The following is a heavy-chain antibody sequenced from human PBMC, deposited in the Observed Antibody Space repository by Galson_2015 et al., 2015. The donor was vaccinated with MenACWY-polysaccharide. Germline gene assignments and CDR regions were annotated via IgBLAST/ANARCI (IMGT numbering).Heavy chain of an antibody. CDR2: ISYDGSNK. CDR3: AREYCDRTSCYGMDV. CDR1: GFTFSSYA. V-gene: IGHV3-30-3*01. J-gene: IGHJ6*02. Sequence: SLRLSCAASGFTFSSYAMHWVRQAPGKGLGWVAVISYDGSNKHYADSVKGRFTISRDNSKNTLYLQMNSLRAEDTALYYCAREYCDRTSCYGMDVWGQGTTVTVSS. D-gene: IGHD2-2*01.